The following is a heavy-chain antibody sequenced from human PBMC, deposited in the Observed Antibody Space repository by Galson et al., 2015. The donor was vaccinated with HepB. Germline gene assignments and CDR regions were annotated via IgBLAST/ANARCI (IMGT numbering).Heavy chain of an antibody. J-gene: IGHJ4*02. CDR2: IKQDGSEK. Sequence: SLRLSCAASGFTFSSYWMTWVRQAPGKGLEWVANIKQDGSEKYYMDSVKGRFTISRDNAKNSLYLQMNSLRAEDTAVYYCARRRGTTGSYFFDYWGQGTLVTVPS. CDR1: GFTFSSYW. V-gene: IGHV3-7*03. CDR3: ARRRGTTGSYFFDY. D-gene: IGHD4-11*01.